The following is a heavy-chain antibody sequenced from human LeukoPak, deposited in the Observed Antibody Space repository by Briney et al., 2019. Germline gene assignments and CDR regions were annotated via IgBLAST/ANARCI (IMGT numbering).Heavy chain of an antibody. V-gene: IGHV1-3*01. D-gene: IGHD5-18*01. J-gene: IGHJ4*02. CDR2: INAGNGNT. Sequence: ASVKVSCKASGYTFTSYAMHWVRQAPGQRLEWMGWINAGNGNTKYSQKFQGRVTITRDTSASTAYMQLSSLRSEDTAVYYCATVDTAMGYDYWGQGTLVTVSS. CDR1: GYTFTSYA. CDR3: ATVDTAMGYDY.